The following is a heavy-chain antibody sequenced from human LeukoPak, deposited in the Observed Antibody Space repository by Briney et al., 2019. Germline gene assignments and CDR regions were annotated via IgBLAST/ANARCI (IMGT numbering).Heavy chain of an antibody. D-gene: IGHD1-26*01. V-gene: IGHV1-18*01. Sequence: ASVKVSCKASGYTFTSYGISWVRQAPGQGLEWMGWISAYNGNTNYAQKLQGRVTMTTDTSTSTAYMELRSLRSDDTAVYYCARDSPYSGSSYWFDPWGQGTLVTASS. CDR3: ARDSPYSGSSYWFDP. CDR2: ISAYNGNT. J-gene: IGHJ5*02. CDR1: GYTFTSYG.